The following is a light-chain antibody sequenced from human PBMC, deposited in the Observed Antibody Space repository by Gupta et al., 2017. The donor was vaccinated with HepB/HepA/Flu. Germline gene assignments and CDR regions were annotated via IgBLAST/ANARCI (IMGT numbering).Light chain of an antibody. J-gene: IGLJ2*01. CDR2: RNN. V-gene: IGLV1-47*01. CDR3: AAWDDSLSGPNVV. Sequence: QSVLTQPPSASGTPGQRVTIACSGSSSNIGSNYVYWYQQLPGTAPKLLIFRNNQRPSGVPDRFSGSKSGTSASLAFSGLRSEDEADYYCAAWDDSLSGPNVVFGGGTKLTVL. CDR1: SSNIGSNY.